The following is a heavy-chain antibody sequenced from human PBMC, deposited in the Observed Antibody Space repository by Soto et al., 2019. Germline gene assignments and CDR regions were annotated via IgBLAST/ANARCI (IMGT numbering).Heavy chain of an antibody. Sequence: SETLSLTCTVSGGSIISSSYYWGWIRQPPGEGLEWIGSIYYSGSTYYNPSLKSRVTISVDTSKNQFSLKLSSVTAADTAVYYCARLSGLSITMVRGFFDYWGQGTLVTVSS. CDR2: IYYSGST. D-gene: IGHD3-10*01. V-gene: IGHV4-39*01. J-gene: IGHJ4*02. CDR3: ARLSGLSITMVRGFFDY. CDR1: GGSIISSSYY.